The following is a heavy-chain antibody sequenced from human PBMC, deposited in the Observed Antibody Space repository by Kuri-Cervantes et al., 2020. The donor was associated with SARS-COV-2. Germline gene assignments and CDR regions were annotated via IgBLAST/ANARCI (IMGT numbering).Heavy chain of an antibody. CDR2: ISWNSGSI. CDR3: ARDGAWHYDFWSGYNAAFDY. CDR1: GFTFDDYA. J-gene: IGHJ4*02. Sequence: SLKISCAASGFTFDDYAMHWVRQAPGKGLEWVSGISWNSGSIGYADSVKGLFTISRDNAKNSLYLQMNSLRAEDTAVYYCARDGAWHYDFWSGYNAAFDYWGQGTLVTVSS. V-gene: IGHV3-9*01. D-gene: IGHD3-3*01.